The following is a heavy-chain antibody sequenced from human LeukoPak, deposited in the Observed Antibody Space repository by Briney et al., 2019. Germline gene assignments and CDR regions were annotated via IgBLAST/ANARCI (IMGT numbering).Heavy chain of an antibody. CDR1: GGSISSYY. V-gene: IGHV4-4*07. CDR2: IYSSGNT. D-gene: IGHD1-26*01. J-gene: IGHJ4*02. Sequence: SETLSLTCTLSGGSISSYYWSWIREPARRGLECVGRIYSSGNTNYNASLKSRVSMSVDTSKNQFSLKLSSVTAADTAVFYCARENSGSYREFDYWGQGTLVTVSS. CDR3: ARENSGSYREFDY.